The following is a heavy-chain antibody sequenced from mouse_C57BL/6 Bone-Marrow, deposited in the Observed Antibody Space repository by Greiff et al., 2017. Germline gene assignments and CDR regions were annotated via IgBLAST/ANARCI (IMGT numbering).Heavy chain of an antibody. D-gene: IGHD1-1*01. Sequence: QVQLQQSGAELVKPGASVKISCKASGYAFSSYWMNWVKQRPGKGLEWIGQIYPGDGDTNYNGKFKGKATLTADKSSSTAYMQLSILTSEDSAVYFCARLILRYYAMDYWGQGTSVTVSS. CDR3: ARLILRYYAMDY. V-gene: IGHV1-80*01. CDR2: IYPGDGDT. J-gene: IGHJ4*01. CDR1: GYAFSSYW.